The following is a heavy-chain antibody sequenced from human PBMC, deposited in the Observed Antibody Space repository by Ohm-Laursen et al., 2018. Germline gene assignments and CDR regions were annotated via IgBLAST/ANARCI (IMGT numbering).Heavy chain of an antibody. V-gene: IGHV3-74*01. Sequence: SLRLSCAASGFTFSSYWMSWVRQAPGKGLVWVSLINNLGTTTVYADSVKARFTISRDKDKNTLYLQMNSLRAEDTAVYYCARDSRRMSWGQGTLVTVSS. CDR2: INNLGTTT. J-gene: IGHJ5*02. CDR1: GFTFSSYW. D-gene: IGHD2/OR15-2a*01. CDR3: ARDSRRMS.